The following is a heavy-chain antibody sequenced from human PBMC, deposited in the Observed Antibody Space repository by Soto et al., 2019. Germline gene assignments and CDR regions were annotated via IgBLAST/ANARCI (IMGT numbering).Heavy chain of an antibody. V-gene: IGHV4-4*02. D-gene: IGHD2-2*01. Sequence: PSETLSLTCAVSSGSISSSNWWSWVRQPPGKGLEWIGEIYHSGSTNYNPSLKSRVTISVDKSKNQFSLKLSSVTAADTAVYYCARDRPARSQIVVVPAAHYYCYYMDVWGKGTTVTVSS. CDR3: ARDRPARSQIVVVPAAHYYCYYMDV. CDR1: SGSISSSNW. CDR2: IYHSGST. J-gene: IGHJ6*03.